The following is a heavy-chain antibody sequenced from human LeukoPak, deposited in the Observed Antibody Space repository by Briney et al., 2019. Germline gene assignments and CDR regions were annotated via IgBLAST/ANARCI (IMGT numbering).Heavy chain of an antibody. D-gene: IGHD3-3*01. V-gene: IGHV3-23*01. J-gene: IGHJ3*02. CDR1: GFTFTTYA. Sequence: GGSLRLSCAASGFTFTTYAMSWVRQASGMGLAWVSAISGSGGNTYYADSVKGRFTISRDNSKNTLYLQMNSLRDEDTAIYYCAKEVATYDFWSGPNAFDIWGQGTMVTVSS. CDR2: ISGSGGNT. CDR3: AKEVATYDFWSGPNAFDI.